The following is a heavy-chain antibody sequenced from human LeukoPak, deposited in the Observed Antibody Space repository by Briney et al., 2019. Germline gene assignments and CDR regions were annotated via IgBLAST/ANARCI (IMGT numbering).Heavy chain of an antibody. V-gene: IGHV4-59*01. CDR1: GCSLSHYY. CDR3: AREEDTGSNHAKIRYDI. J-gene: IGHJ3*02. D-gene: IGHD1-26*01. CDR2: IFGSGSS. Sequence: SLTLSLTCTVSGCSLSHYYLSWIRQPPGKGLEWIGWIFGSGSSNYHPSLKSRLTISVATSKNQFSMKLTSATAADTAVYYCAREEDTGSNHAKIRYDIWGQGTMVTVSS.